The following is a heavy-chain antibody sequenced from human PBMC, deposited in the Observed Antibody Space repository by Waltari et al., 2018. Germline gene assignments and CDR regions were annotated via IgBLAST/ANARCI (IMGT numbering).Heavy chain of an antibody. Sequence: EVQLVESGGVVVQPGGSLRLSCAASGFTFDDYTMHWVRQAPGKGLEWVSLISWDGGRTYYADAVKGRFTSSRDNSKNSLYLQMNSLRTEDTALYYCAKDMGSGVGGWGQGTLVTVSS. D-gene: IGHD3-10*01. J-gene: IGHJ4*02. CDR2: ISWDGGRT. V-gene: IGHV3-43*01. CDR3: AKDMGSGVGG. CDR1: GFTFDDYT.